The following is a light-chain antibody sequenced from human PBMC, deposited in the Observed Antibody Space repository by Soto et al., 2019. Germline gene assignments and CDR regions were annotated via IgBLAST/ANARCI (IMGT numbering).Light chain of an antibody. Sequence: DIQLTQSPSFLSASVGDRVTITCRASQGINSYLAWYQQQPGKAPKLLIYTESTLQKGVPSRFSGSGSGTEFTLTISSLQPEDFATYYCQQLNNYPYTFGQGTKLEIK. CDR1: QGINSY. CDR3: QQLNNYPYT. CDR2: TES. J-gene: IGKJ2*01. V-gene: IGKV1-9*01.